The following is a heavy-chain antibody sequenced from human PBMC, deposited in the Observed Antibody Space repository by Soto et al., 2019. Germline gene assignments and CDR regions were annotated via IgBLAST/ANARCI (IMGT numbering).Heavy chain of an antibody. D-gene: IGHD2-2*03. J-gene: IGHJ6*02. CDR3: AKGGRLDIVLVPAASPLYYYYGMDV. CDR2: ISGSGGST. V-gene: IGHV3-23*01. Sequence: EVQLLESGGGLVQPGGSLRLSCAASGFTFSSYAMSWVRQAPGKGLEWVSAISGSGGSTYYADSVKGRFTISRDNSKNTPYLQMNSLRAEDTAVYYCAKGGRLDIVLVPAASPLYYYYGMDVWGQGTTVTVSS. CDR1: GFTFSSYA.